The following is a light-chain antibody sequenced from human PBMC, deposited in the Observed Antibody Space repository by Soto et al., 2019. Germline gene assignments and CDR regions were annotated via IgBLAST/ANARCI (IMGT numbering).Light chain of an antibody. CDR1: SSDVGGYNY. CDR3: RSYTSSSTLEGV. V-gene: IGLV2-14*01. J-gene: IGLJ1*01. CDR2: EVS. Sequence: QSVLTQPASVSGSPGQSITISCTGTSSDVGGYNYVSWYQHHPGKAPKLMIYEVSNRPSGVSNRFSGSKSGNTASLTISGLQAEDEADYYCRSYTSSSTLEGVFGTGTKLTVL.